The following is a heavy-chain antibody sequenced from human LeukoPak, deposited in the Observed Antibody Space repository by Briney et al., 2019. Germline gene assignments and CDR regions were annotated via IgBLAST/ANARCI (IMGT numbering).Heavy chain of an antibody. D-gene: IGHD3-10*01. Sequence: GGSLRLSCAASGFTFSSYGMSWVRQAPGKGLEWVSAISGSGGSTYYADSVKGRFTISRDNSKNTLYLQMHSLRVEDTAVYYCARENYYGSGSSPGEFDYWGQGTLVTVSS. CDR2: ISGSGGST. CDR3: ARENYYGSGSSPGEFDY. J-gene: IGHJ4*02. CDR1: GFTFSSYG. V-gene: IGHV3-23*01.